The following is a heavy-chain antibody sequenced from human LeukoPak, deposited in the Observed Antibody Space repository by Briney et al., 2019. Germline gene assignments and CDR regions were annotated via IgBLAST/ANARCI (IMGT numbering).Heavy chain of an antibody. J-gene: IGHJ4*02. CDR1: GGSISSSSYY. D-gene: IGHD2-2*01. CDR2: IYYSGST. V-gene: IGHV4-39*01. Sequence: PSETLSLTCTVSGGSISSSSYYWGWIRQPPGKGLEWIGSIYYSGSTYYNPSLKSRVTISVDTSKNQFSLKLSSVTAADTAVYYCARHPRYCSSTSCSAFDYWGQGTLVTVSS. CDR3: ARHPRYCSSTSCSAFDY.